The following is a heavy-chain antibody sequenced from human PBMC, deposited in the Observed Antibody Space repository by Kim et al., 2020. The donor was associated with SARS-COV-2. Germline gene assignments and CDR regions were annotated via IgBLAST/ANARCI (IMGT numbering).Heavy chain of an antibody. Sequence: KYSQKFQGRVTITRDTSASTAYMELSSLRSEDTAVYYCAKAYYGSGSYPDWGQGTLVTVSS. D-gene: IGHD3-10*01. CDR3: AKAYYGSGSYPD. J-gene: IGHJ4*02. V-gene: IGHV1-3*01.